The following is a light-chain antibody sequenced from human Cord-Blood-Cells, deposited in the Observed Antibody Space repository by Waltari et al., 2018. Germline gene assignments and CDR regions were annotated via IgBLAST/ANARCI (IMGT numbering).Light chain of an antibody. CDR1: SSDVGSYNL. CDR2: EGS. J-gene: IGLJ3*02. V-gene: IGLV2-23*01. Sequence: QSALTQPASVSGSPGQSITISCTGTSSDVGSYNLVSWYQQHPGKAPKPMIYEGSKRPSGVSNRFSGSKSGNTASLTISGIQAEDEADYYCCSYAGSSTSWVFGGGTKLTVL. CDR3: CSYAGSSTSWV.